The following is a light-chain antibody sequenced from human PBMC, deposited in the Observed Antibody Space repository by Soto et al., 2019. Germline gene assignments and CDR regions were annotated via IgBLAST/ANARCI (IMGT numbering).Light chain of an antibody. J-gene: IGKJ4*01. CDR3: QQYGYPQLT. CDR1: QSMSSNY. V-gene: IGKV3-20*01. CDR2: GAS. Sequence: EMVLTQSPGTLSLSPGETVTLSCRASQSMSSNYVAWFQHKPGQAPRLLIYGASSRAPGIPERFSGSGSGTDFSLTINRLEPEDSAVFYCQQYGYPQLTFGGGTKVEIK.